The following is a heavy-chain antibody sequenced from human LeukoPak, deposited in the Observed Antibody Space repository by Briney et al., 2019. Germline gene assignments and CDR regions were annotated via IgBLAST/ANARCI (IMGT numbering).Heavy chain of an antibody. Sequence: PGGSLRLSCAASGFTFSSYAMSWVRQAPGKGLEWVANIKQDGSEKFYVDSVKGRFTISRDNAKNSLYLQMNSLRAEDTAVYYCAKEATPDFWSGYYGNWGQGTLVTVSS. CDR2: IKQDGSEK. CDR1: GFTFSSYA. D-gene: IGHD3-3*01. V-gene: IGHV3-7*01. CDR3: AKEATPDFWSGYYGN. J-gene: IGHJ4*02.